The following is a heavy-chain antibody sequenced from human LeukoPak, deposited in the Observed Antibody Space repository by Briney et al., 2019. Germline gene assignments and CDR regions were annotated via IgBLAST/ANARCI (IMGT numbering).Heavy chain of an antibody. CDR3: AKDSGSGWTFDY. Sequence: PGGSLRLSCATSGFTFTTFWMHWVRQAPGKGLVWVSRINHDGSSTNYADSVKGRFTISRDNAKNSLYLQMNSLRAEDTAVYYCAKDSGSGWTFDYWGQGTLVTVSS. CDR1: GFTFTTFW. V-gene: IGHV3-74*01. CDR2: INHDGSST. J-gene: IGHJ4*02. D-gene: IGHD6-19*01.